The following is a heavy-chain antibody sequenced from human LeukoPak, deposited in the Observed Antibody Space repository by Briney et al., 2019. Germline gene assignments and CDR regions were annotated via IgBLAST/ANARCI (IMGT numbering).Heavy chain of an antibody. CDR3: ARGIPIFGVVWYY. D-gene: IGHD3-3*01. J-gene: IGHJ4*02. CDR1: GGTLSSYA. V-gene: IGHV1-69*13. CDR2: IIPIFGTA. Sequence: SVKVSCKASGGTLSSYAISWVRQARGQGLEWMGGIIPIFGTANYAQKFQGRVTITADESTSTAYMELSSLRSEDTAVYYCARGIPIFGVVWYYWGQGTLVTVSS.